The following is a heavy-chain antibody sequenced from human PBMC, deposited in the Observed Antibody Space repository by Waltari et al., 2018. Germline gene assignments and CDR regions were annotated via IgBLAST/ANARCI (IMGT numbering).Heavy chain of an antibody. Sequence: QVQLQESGPGLVKPSETLSLTCTVSGGSISSHYWSWIRQPPGKGLEWIWYIYYSGSTNYNPSVKSRVTISVDTAKNQFSLKLSSVTAADTAVYYCARDMGGTGTRGGMDVWGQGTTVTVSS. V-gene: IGHV4-59*11. D-gene: IGHD1-7*01. CDR3: ARDMGGTGTRGGMDV. J-gene: IGHJ6*02. CDR1: GGSISSHY. CDR2: IYYSGST.